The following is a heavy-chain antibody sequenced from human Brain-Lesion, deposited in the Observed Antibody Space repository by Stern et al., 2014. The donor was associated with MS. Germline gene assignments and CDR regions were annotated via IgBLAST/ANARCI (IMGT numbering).Heavy chain of an antibody. D-gene: IGHD3-10*01. CDR1: GFIFSDYY. V-gene: IGHV3-11*01. CDR3: ARGPRRYYGSESPNTYYYGMDV. Sequence: QVQLVQSGGGLVKPGGSLRISCAASGFIFSDYYMSWIRQVPGKGLEWVSYIRRSGDSIYYADSVKGRFTISRDNAKNSLYLQMNSLRAEDTAVYYCARGPRRYYGSESPNTYYYGMDVWGQGTSVTVSS. J-gene: IGHJ6*02. CDR2: IRRSGDSI.